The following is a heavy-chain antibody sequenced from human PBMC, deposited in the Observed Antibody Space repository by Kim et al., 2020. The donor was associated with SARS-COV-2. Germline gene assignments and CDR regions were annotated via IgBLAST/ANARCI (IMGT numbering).Heavy chain of an antibody. D-gene: IGHD3-16*01. CDR3: ARGPSRLMITYDY. J-gene: IGHJ4*02. Sequence: YEQTFQGRVTITADESTSTAYMELSRLRSENTAVYYCARGPSRLMITYDYWGQGTLVTVSS. V-gene: IGHV1-69*01.